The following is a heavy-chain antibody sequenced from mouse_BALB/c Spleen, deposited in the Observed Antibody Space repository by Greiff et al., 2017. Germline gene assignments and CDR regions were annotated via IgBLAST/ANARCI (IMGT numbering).Heavy chain of an antibody. CDR2: ISSGSSTI. Sequence: EVKLVESGGGLVQPGGSRKPSCAASGFTFSSFGMHWVRQAPEKGLEWVAYISSGSSTIYYADTVKGRFTISRDNPKNTLFLQMTSLRSEDTAMYYCARSTMITTESFAYWGQGTLVTVSA. V-gene: IGHV5-17*02. CDR1: GFTFSSFG. J-gene: IGHJ3*01. D-gene: IGHD2-4*01. CDR3: ARSTMITTESFAY.